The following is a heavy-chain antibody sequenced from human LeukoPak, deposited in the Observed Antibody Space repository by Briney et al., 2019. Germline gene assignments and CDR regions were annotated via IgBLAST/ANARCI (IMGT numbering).Heavy chain of an antibody. Sequence: QPGGSLRLSCAASGFTFSSYAMSWVRQAPGKGLEWVSAISGSAGSTYYADSVKGRFTITRDSAKNTLYLEMNSLRVEDTAVYYCTRDANHYGGMDVWGQGTTVTVSS. CDR3: TRDANHYGGMDV. CDR2: ISGSAGST. CDR1: GFTFSSYA. V-gene: IGHV3-23*01. J-gene: IGHJ6*02.